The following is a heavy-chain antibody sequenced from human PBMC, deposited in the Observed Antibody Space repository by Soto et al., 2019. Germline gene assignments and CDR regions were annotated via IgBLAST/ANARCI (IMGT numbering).Heavy chain of an antibody. J-gene: IGHJ4*02. CDR1: GFTFSYYG. CDR2: IWYDGSNI. V-gene: IGHV3-33*01. Sequence: PAGSLRLSCAASGFTFSYYGMHWVRQAPGKGLEWVAVIWYDGSNIYYADSVKGRFTISRDNSKNTLHLQMNSLRAEDTAVYYCARGVDYGDYAIDYWGQGTLVTVS. D-gene: IGHD4-17*01. CDR3: ARGVDYGDYAIDY.